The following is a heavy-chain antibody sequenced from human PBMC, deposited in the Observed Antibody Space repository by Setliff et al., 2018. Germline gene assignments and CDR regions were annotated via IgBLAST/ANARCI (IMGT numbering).Heavy chain of an antibody. Sequence: GGSLRLSCAASGFTFKTYAMSWVRQAPGKGLEWVSSITGSGGDRDYADSVKGRFIVSRDNSKDTLYLQMNSLRVDDTAIYYCARGAQWGYSGEDYFDYWGQGTLVTVSS. D-gene: IGHD1-26*01. CDR3: ARGAQWGYSGEDYFDY. CDR2: ITGSGGDR. J-gene: IGHJ4*02. CDR1: GFTFKTYA. V-gene: IGHV3-23*01.